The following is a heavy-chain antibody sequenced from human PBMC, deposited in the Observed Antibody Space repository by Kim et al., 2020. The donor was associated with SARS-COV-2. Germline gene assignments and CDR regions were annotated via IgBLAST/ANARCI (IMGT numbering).Heavy chain of an antibody. CDR3: ARVPNWNDVRQDKRHFDY. CDR1: GYTFTSYA. Sequence: ASVKVSCKASGYTFTSYAMHWVRQAPGQRLEWMGWINAGNGNTKYSQKFQGRVTITRDTSASTAYMELSSLRSEDTAVYYCARVPNWNDVRQDKRHFDYWGQGTLVTVSS. D-gene: IGHD1-1*01. V-gene: IGHV1-3*01. J-gene: IGHJ4*02. CDR2: INAGNGNT.